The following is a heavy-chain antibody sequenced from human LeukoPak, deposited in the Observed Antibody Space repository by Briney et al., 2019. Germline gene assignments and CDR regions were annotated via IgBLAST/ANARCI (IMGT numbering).Heavy chain of an antibody. CDR3: ARGQLYSNYAFDY. D-gene: IGHD4-11*01. CDR1: VFTVSSNY. V-gene: IGHV3-66*01. J-gene: IGHJ4*02. Sequence: GSLRLSCAASVFTVSSNYMSWFRQAPGRGLEWVSVIYSGGFTYYADSVKGRFTISSDNSKNTLLLQMNRLRAEDTAVHYCARGQLYSNYAFDYWGQGTLVTVSS. CDR2: IYSGGFT.